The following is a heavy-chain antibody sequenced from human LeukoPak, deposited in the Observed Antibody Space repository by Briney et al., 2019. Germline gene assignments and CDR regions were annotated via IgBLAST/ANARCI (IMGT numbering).Heavy chain of an antibody. Sequence: MASETLSLTCAVYGGSFSGYYWSWIRQPPGKGLEWIGEINHSGSTNYNPSLKSRVTISVDTSKKQFSLKLSSVTAADTAVYYCARAPRPANDYGDYYYYYGMDVWGQGTTVTVSS. D-gene: IGHD4-17*01. CDR1: GGSFSGYY. V-gene: IGHV4-34*01. J-gene: IGHJ6*02. CDR2: INHSGST. CDR3: ARAPRPANDYGDYYYYYGMDV.